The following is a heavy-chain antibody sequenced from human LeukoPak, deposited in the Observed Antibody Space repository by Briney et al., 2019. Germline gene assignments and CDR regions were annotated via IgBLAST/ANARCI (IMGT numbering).Heavy chain of an antibody. CDR1: GGSISSYY. V-gene: IGHV4-59*12. D-gene: IGHD5-24*01. Sequence: SETLSLTCTVSGGSISSYYWSWIRQPPGKGLEWIGYIYYSGSTNYNPSLKSRVTISVDTSKNQFSLKLSSVTAADTAVYYCAREMATRLGFDPWGQGTLVTVSS. CDR3: AREMATRLGFDP. J-gene: IGHJ5*02. CDR2: IYYSGST.